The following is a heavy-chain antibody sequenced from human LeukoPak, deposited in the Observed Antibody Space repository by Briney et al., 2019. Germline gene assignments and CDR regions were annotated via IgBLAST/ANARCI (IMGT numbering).Heavy chain of an antibody. CDR1: GFIFSSYG. CDR2: LRSDGSHK. V-gene: IGHV3-30*02. J-gene: IGHJ5*02. D-gene: IGHD6-19*01. CDR3: ARDSSGWYHWFDP. Sequence: EPGGSLRLSCAASGFIFSSYGMHWVRQAPGKGLEWVAFLRSDGSHKCYADSVKGRFTISRDNAKNSLYLQMNSLRAEDTAVYYCARDSSGWYHWFDPWGQGTLVTVSS.